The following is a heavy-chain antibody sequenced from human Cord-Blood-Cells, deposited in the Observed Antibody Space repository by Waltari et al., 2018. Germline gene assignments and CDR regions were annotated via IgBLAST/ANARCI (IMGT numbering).Heavy chain of an antibody. J-gene: IGHJ4*02. CDR1: GGSFSGYY. D-gene: IGHD3-16*01. V-gene: IGHV4-34*01. CDR2: INHSGST. CDR3: ARLMGDY. Sequence: QVQLQPGGAGMLKPSESLSPTCCGYGGSFSGYYWSWIRQPPGKGLELIGEINHSGSTNYNPSLKSRVTISVDTSKNQFSLKLSSVTAADTAVYYCARLMGDYWGQGTLVTVSS.